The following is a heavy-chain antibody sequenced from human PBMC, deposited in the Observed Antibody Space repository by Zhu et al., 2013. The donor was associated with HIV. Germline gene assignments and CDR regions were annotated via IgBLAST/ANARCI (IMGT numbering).Heavy chain of an antibody. Sequence: QVHLVQSGAEVKKPGASVKVSCKASGYTLNNYGISWVRQAPGQGLDWVGWISTYYGNTNYAQRLQGRLTMTTDTSTNTAYMELRSPRSDDTAVYYCIRGPGYCSSTSCSDYYYSMDVWGKGTTVTVSS. D-gene: IGHD2-2*01. CDR2: ISTYYGNT. J-gene: IGHJ6*03. CDR3: IRGPGYCSSTSCSDYYYSMDV. V-gene: IGHV1-18*01. CDR1: GYTLNNYG.